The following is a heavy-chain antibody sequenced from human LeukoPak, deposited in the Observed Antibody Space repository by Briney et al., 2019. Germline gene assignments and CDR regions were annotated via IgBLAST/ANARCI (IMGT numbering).Heavy chain of an antibody. D-gene: IGHD3-10*01. V-gene: IGHV4-59*08. CDR1: GXSISSYY. CDR2: IYYRGST. CDR3: ARHFSNYGAFYFDY. Sequence: SETLSLICSVSGXSISSYYWSCIRQPPGRAREWIGYIYYRGSTNYNPSLKSRVIISVDTSRNQFSLRLSSVTAADTAVYYCARHFSNYGAFYFDYWGRGILVTVSS. J-gene: IGHJ4*02.